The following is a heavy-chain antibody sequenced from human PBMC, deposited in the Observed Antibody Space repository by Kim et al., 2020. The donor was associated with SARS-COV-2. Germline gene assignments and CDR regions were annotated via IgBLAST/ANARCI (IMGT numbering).Heavy chain of an antibody. CDR1: GFTFSNYG. J-gene: IGHJ4*02. D-gene: IGHD1-1*01. V-gene: IGHV3-33*01. CDR2: IWYDGTNK. CDR3: ARLGSDWDVDY. Sequence: GGSLRLSCAASGFTFSNYGMHWVRQAPGKGLEWVAVIWYDGTNKYYADSVKGRFTISRDNSKNTLYLQMNSLRDEDTAVYYCARLGSDWDVDYWGQGTLVTVSS.